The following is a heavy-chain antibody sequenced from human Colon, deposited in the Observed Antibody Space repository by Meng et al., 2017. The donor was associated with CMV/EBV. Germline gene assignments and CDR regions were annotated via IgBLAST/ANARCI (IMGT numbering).Heavy chain of an antibody. D-gene: IGHD6-6*01. V-gene: IGHV1-46*01. CDR2: INPSDRST. CDR3: ARDVHYTTSSERYYFDY. CDR1: GFTFTSYY. J-gene: IGHJ4*02. Sequence: ASVTVSCKASGFTFTSYYIHCVRQAPGHGLEWMAMINPSDRSTTYAQNFQGRVALTSDTSTNTVYMELSSLRSEDTAVYYCARDVHYTTSSERYYFDYWGQGTLVTVSS.